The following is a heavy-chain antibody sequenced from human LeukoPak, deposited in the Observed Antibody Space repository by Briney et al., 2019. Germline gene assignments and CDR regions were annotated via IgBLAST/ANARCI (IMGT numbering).Heavy chain of an antibody. D-gene: IGHD6-6*01. CDR2: IYHSGST. CDR3: ARQSSSELFDY. V-gene: IGHV4-38-2*01. Sequence: PSETLSLTCAVSGYSISSGYYWGWIRQPPGKGLEWIGSIYHSGSTYYNPSLKSRVTLSVDTSKNQFSLKLSSVTAADTAVYYCARQSSSELFDYWGQGTLVTVSS. J-gene: IGHJ4*02. CDR1: GYSISSGYY.